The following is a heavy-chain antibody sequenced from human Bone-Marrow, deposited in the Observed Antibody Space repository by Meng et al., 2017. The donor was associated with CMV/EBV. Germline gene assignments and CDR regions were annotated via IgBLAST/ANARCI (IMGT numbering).Heavy chain of an antibody. CDR3: ARDGVTGTSALGY. CDR1: GFTFSSYS. V-gene: IGHV3-21*01. CDR2: ISSSSSYI. D-gene: IGHD1-20*01. Sequence: VLVVGVGGSLVKPWGSLVISCAASGFTFSSYSMNWVRQAPGKGLEWVSSISSSSSYIYYADSVKGRFTISRDNAKNSLYLQMNSLRAEDTAVYYCARDGVTGTSALGYWGQGTLVTVSS. J-gene: IGHJ4*02.